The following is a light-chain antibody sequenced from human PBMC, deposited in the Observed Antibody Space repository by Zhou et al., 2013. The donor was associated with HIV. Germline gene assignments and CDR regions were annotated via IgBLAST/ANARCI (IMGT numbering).Light chain of an antibody. J-gene: IGKJ4*01. Sequence: DIQLTQSPSFLSASVGDRVTITCRASQGISSYLAWYQQKPGKAPKLLIHAASTLQSGVPSRFSGSGSGTEFTLTISSLQPEDFATYYCQQLNSYLTFGGGTKVEIK. CDR1: QGISSY. CDR2: AAS. CDR3: QQLNSYLT. V-gene: IGKV1-9*01.